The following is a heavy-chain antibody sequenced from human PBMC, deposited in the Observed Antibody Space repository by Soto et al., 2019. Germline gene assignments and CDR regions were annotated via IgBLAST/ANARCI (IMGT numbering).Heavy chain of an antibody. CDR1: GFTFSTNA. J-gene: IGHJ4*02. Sequence: GGSLRLSCAASGFTFSTNAMSWVRQAPGKGLEWVSAIRGTGANTYYADSVKGRFTISRDNSKNTLHLQMNSLRAEDTAVYYCAKTSDGYYECDYWGQGSLVTVSS. V-gene: IGHV3-23*01. CDR3: AKTSDGYYECDY. D-gene: IGHD3-22*01. CDR2: IRGTGANT.